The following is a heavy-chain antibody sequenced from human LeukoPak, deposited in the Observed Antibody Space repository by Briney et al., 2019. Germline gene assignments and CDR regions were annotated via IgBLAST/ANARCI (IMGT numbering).Heavy chain of an antibody. Sequence: GASVKVSCKASGYTFTGYYMDWVLQAPGQGLEWIGWINPNSGGTNYAQKFQGRVTMTRDTSISTAYMELSRLRSDDTAVYYCARDPYDYVWGSYRYHAFDIWGQGTMVTVSS. V-gene: IGHV1-2*02. D-gene: IGHD3-16*02. CDR3: ARDPYDYVWGSYRYHAFDI. CDR1: GYTFTGYY. J-gene: IGHJ3*02. CDR2: INPNSGGT.